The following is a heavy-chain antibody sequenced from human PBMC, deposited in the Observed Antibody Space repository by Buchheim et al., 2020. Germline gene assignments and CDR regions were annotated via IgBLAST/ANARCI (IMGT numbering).Heavy chain of an antibody. CDR3: ARDRVPGSGNLDAFDI. J-gene: IGHJ3*02. Sequence: QVQLVESGGGVVQPGRSLRLSCVASGFIFSSYGMHWVRQAPGKGLEWVAIIWNDGSDKYYADSVKGRFTVHKDNSKNRLYLQMDSLRAEDTAVYSCARDRVPGSGNLDAFDIWGQGT. D-gene: IGHD3-10*01. CDR1: GFIFSSYG. CDR2: IWNDGSDK. V-gene: IGHV3-33*01.